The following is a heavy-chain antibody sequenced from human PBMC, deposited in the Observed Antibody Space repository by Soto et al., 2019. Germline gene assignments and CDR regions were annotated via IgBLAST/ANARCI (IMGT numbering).Heavy chain of an antibody. CDR2: IYSRGNT. CDR1: GGSISSFY. CDR3: ARHNDY. Sequence: SETLSLTCTVSGGSISSFYWSWIRQPPGKGLEWIGNIYSRGNTNYNPSLKSRVTISVDTSNNQFSLKLTSVTAADTAVYYCARHNDYWGQGALVTVSS. J-gene: IGHJ4*02. V-gene: IGHV4-59*08.